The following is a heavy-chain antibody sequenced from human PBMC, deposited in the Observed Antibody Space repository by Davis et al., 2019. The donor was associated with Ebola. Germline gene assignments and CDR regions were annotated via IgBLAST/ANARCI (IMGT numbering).Heavy chain of an antibody. CDR2: INHSGST. CDR3: ARRSGYCSSTSCYGDAFDI. J-gene: IGHJ3*02. D-gene: IGHD2-2*03. CDR1: GGSFSGYY. Sequence: SETLSLTCAVYGGSFSGYYWSWIRQPPGKGLEWIGEINHSGSTNYNPSLKSRVTISVDTSKNQFSLKLSSVTAADTAVYYCARRSGYCSSTSCYGDAFDIWGQGTMVAVSS. V-gene: IGHV4-34*01.